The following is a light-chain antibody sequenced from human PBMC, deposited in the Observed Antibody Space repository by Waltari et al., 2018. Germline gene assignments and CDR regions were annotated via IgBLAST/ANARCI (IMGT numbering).Light chain of an antibody. CDR2: AAS. V-gene: IGKV3-15*01. CDR3: QQYNDWYT. CDR1: QSISRN. Sequence: EIVMTQAPAILSASPGERATLSCTASQSISRNVAWYQHKRGQAPRLLIYAASSRATGVPSRFSGSGYGTEFTLTISSLQSEDFAVYFCQQYNDWYTFGPGTKVEIK. J-gene: IGKJ1*01.